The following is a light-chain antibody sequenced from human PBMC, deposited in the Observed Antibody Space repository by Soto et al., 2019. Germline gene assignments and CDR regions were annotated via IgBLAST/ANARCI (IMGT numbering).Light chain of an antibody. J-gene: IGLJ2*01. CDR3: AAWDDSLRGRV. CDR2: SDN. V-gene: IGLV1-44*01. CDR1: NSNIGSNT. Sequence: QSVLTRPPSASGTPGQRVTISCSGSNSNIGSNTVSWYQQLPGTAPKSLIYSDNQRPSGVPDRVSGSRSGTSASLAISGLQSEDEAEYYCAAWDDSLRGRVFGGGTKLTVL.